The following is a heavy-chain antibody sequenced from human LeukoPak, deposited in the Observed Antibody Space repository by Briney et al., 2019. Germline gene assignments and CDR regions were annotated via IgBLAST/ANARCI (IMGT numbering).Heavy chain of an antibody. Sequence: SETLSLTCTVSGGSISSYYWSWIRQPAGKGLEWIGRIYTSGSTNYNPSLKSRVTISVDTSRNQFSLKLSSVTAADTAVYYCARSYYYDSSGYYYYFDYWGQGTLVTVSS. CDR1: GGSISSYY. CDR3: ARSYYYDSSGYYYYFDY. D-gene: IGHD3-22*01. V-gene: IGHV4-4*07. CDR2: IYTSGST. J-gene: IGHJ4*02.